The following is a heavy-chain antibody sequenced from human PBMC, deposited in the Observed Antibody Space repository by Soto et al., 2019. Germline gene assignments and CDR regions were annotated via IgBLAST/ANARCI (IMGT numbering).Heavy chain of an antibody. D-gene: IGHD2-8*01. CDR2: ISGSAGTT. CDR1: GFIFASYA. CDR3: AKNGPAYADAFDS. J-gene: IGHJ3*01. Sequence: GGSLRLSCSASGFIFASYAMSWVRQAPGKGLEWVSVISGSAGTTDYAGSVTGRFTISRDNSKNTLYLHMNSPKGEDTAVYYCAKNGPAYADAFDSWGQGTMVTVSS. V-gene: IGHV3-23*01.